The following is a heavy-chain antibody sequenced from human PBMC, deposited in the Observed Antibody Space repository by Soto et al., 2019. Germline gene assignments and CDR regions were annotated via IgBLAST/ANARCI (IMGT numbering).Heavy chain of an antibody. CDR2: IYHSGST. CDR1: VGSISSGGYS. D-gene: IGHD5-12*01. Sequence: TLSLTCAVSVGSISSGGYSWSWIRQPPGKGLEWIGYIYHSGSTYYNPSLKSRVTISVDRSKNQFSLKLSSVTAADTAVYYCARGHSGYDYPDYWGQGTLVTVSS. CDR3: ARGHSGYDYPDY. J-gene: IGHJ4*02. V-gene: IGHV4-30-2*01.